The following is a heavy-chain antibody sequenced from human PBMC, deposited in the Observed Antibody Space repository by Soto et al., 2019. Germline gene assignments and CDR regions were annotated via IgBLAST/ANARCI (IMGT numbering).Heavy chain of an antibody. Sequence: SETLSLTCTVSGGSVNSGDCYWSWIRQRPGKGLDWSGYICYSGTNYYKPSSRSRITISLHTSKNQFSLRLASVTAADTAVYYYARTNYDYVWGSYRFDYWGQGTLVTVSS. CDR1: GGSVNSGDCY. J-gene: IGHJ4*02. CDR2: ICYSGTN. V-gene: IGHV4-30-4*01. D-gene: IGHD3-16*02. CDR3: ARTNYDYVWGSYRFDY.